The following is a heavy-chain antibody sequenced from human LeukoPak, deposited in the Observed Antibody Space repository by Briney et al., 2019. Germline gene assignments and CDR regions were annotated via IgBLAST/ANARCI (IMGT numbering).Heavy chain of an antibody. CDR1: GGSISRYY. D-gene: IGHD3-10*01. Sequence: SETLSLPCTVSGGSISRYYCRWIRQPPGEGLEGLGYIYYSGSPNYSPSLKSRVAISVDTSKNQFSLELSSVTAADTAVYYCASSITMVRGVNWLDPRGQGTLVTVSS. CDR3: ASSITMVRGVNWLDP. V-gene: IGHV4-59*13. J-gene: IGHJ5*02. CDR2: IYYSGSP.